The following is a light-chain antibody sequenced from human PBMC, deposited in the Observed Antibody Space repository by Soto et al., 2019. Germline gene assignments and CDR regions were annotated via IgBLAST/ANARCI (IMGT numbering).Light chain of an antibody. CDR1: SSNIGSNA. V-gene: IGLV1-44*01. Sequence: QSALTQPPSASGTPGQRVTISCSGSSSNIGSNAVSWYQQVPGTAPKLLIFSNNQRPSGVPERFSGSKSDTSASLAISGLQSEDEADYYCAAWDDSLNGVVFGGGTKLTVL. CDR3: AAWDDSLNGVV. CDR2: SNN. J-gene: IGLJ2*01.